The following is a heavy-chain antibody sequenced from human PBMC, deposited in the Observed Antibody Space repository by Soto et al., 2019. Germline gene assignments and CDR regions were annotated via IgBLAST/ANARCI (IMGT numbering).Heavy chain of an antibody. Sequence: QVQLVESGGGLVKPGGSLRLSCAASGFTFSDYYMSWIRQAPGKGLEWVSYISSSSSYTNYADSVKGRFTISRDNAKNLLYQQMNSLSAEDTGVYYCARVIVVVAATRGYYYYYGMDVWGQGTTVTVSS. V-gene: IGHV3-11*05. CDR1: GFTFSDYY. CDR3: ARVIVVVAATRGYYYYYGMDV. CDR2: ISSSSSYT. J-gene: IGHJ6*02. D-gene: IGHD2-15*01.